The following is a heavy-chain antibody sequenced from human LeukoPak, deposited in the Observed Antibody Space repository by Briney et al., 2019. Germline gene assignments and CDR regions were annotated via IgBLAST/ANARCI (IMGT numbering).Heavy chain of an antibody. CDR2: IYHSGST. J-gene: IGHJ4*02. CDR1: GYSISSGYY. Sequence: SETLSLTCTVSGYSISSGYYWGWIRQPPGKGLEWIGSIYHSGSTYYNPSLKSRVTISVDTSKNHFSLKLTSVTAADTAVYYCARIETYSSGWYDAFFDYWGQGTLVTVSS. CDR3: ARIETYSSGWYDAFFDY. V-gene: IGHV4-38-2*02. D-gene: IGHD6-19*01.